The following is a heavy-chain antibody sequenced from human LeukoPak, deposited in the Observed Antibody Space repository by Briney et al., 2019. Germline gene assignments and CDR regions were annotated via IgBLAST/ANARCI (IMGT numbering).Heavy chain of an antibody. CDR3: ARVAVVPAAPPDY. V-gene: IGHV3-23*01. CDR2: ISGSGGST. J-gene: IGHJ4*02. CDR1: GFTFSSYA. D-gene: IGHD2-2*01. Sequence: QTGGSLRLSCAASGFTFSSYAMSWVRQAPGKGLEWVSAISGSGGSTYYADSVKGRFTISRDNAKNSLYLQMNSLRAEDTAVYYCARVAVVPAAPPDYWGQGTLVTVSS.